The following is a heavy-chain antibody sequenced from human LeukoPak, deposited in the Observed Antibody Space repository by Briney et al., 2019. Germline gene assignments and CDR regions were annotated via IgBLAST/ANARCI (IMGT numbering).Heavy chain of an antibody. D-gene: IGHD1-1*01. Sequence: SETLSLTCAAYGGSFSGYYWSWIRQPPGKGLEWIGEINHSGSTNYNPSLKSRVTISVDTSKNQFSLKLSSVTAADTAVYYCAGYDRVPLDPWGQGTLVTVSS. CDR3: AGYDRVPLDP. V-gene: IGHV4-34*01. CDR1: GGSFSGYY. J-gene: IGHJ5*02. CDR2: INHSGST.